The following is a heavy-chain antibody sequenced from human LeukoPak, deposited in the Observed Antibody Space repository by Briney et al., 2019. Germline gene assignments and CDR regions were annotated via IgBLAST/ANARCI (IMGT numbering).Heavy chain of an antibody. CDR3: TRVVPAANPYFDY. V-gene: IGHV3-49*04. D-gene: IGHD2-2*01. Sequence: GGSLRLSCTASGFTFGDYAMSWVRQAPGKGLEWVGFIRSKAYGGTTEYAASVKGRFTISRDDSKSIAYLQMNSLKTEDTAVYYCTRVVPAANPYFDYWGQGTLVTVSS. J-gene: IGHJ4*02. CDR1: GFTFGDYA. CDR2: IRSKAYGGTT.